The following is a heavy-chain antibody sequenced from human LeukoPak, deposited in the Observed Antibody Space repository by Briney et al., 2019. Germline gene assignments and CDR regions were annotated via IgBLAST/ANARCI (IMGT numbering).Heavy chain of an antibody. CDR2: INHSGST. D-gene: IGHD2-15*01. CDR3: ARDMAATLTFDY. Sequence: SETLSLTCAVYGGSFSGYYWTWIRQPPGKGLEWIGEINHSGSTNYEPSLKRRVTLSVDTSKNQFSLRLTSVTAADTAVYYCARDMAATLTFDYWGQGTLVTVSS. J-gene: IGHJ4*02. CDR1: GGSFSGYY. V-gene: IGHV4-34*01.